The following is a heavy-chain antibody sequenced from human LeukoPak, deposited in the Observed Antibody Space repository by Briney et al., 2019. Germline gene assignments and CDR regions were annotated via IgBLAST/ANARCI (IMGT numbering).Heavy chain of an antibody. V-gene: IGHV4-30-2*01. Sequence: SETLSLTCAVSGGSISSGGFSWSWIRQPPGKGLEWIGFIYHSGSTYYNPSLKSRVIMSVDRSKNQFSLMLSSVTAADTAVYYCAREFGDYVFDYWGQGTLVTVSS. CDR3: AREFGDYVFDY. J-gene: IGHJ4*02. CDR1: GGSISSGGFS. D-gene: IGHD4-17*01. CDR2: IYHSGST.